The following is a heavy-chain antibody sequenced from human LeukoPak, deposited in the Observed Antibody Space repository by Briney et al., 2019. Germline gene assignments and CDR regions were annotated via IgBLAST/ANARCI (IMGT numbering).Heavy chain of an antibody. V-gene: IGHV4-34*01. J-gene: IGHJ4*02. CDR2: INHSGST. D-gene: IGHD2-21*02. CDR3: ARVGFYCGGDCYFEGIDY. Sequence: SETLSLTCAVYGVSFSGYYWSWIRQPPGKGLEWIGEINHSGSTNYNPSLKSRVTISVDTSKNQFSLKLSSVTAADTAVYYCARVGFYCGGDCYFEGIDYWGQGTLVTVSS. CDR1: GVSFSGYY.